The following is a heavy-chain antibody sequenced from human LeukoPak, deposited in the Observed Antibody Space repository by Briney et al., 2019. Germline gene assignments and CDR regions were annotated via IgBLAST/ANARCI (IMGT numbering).Heavy chain of an antibody. J-gene: IGHJ6*02. V-gene: IGHV3-21*01. CDR1: GFTFDDYG. D-gene: IGHD2-2*01. CDR3: ARDGYIVVGGDYYYYGMDV. Sequence: GGSLRLSCAASGFTFDDYGMSWVRQAPGKGLEWVSSISSSSSYIYYADSVKGRFTISRDNAKNSLYLQMNSLRAEDTAVYYCARDGYIVVGGDYYYYGMDVWGQGTTVTVSS. CDR2: ISSSSSYI.